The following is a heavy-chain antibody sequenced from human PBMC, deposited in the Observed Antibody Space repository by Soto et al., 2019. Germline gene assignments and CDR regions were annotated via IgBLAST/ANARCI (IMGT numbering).Heavy chain of an antibody. J-gene: IGHJ6*02. Sequence: QVQLVQSGAEVKKPGSSVKVSCKASGGTFSSYTISWVRQAPGQGLEWMGRIIPILGIANYAQKFQGRVTITAXXSXSXXYMELSSLRSEDTAVYYCARVPRHGTTVTLGGMDVWGQGTTVTVSS. CDR3: ARVPRHGTTVTLGGMDV. CDR2: IIPILGIA. D-gene: IGHD4-17*01. V-gene: IGHV1-69*02. CDR1: GGTFSSYT.